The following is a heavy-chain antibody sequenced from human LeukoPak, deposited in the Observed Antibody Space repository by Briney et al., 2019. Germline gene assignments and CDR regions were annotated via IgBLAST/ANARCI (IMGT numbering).Heavy chain of an antibody. J-gene: IGHJ3*02. CDR1: GFTFSRYT. CDR2: ISLDRVTT. CDR3: ARVWTTVVTKGASDI. Sequence: GGSLRLSCVASGFTFSRYTMHWVRQTPGKGLEWVAVISLDRVTTFYADSVKGRFTISRDNSENTVYLQVSSLRIEDTAVYYCARVWTTVVTKGASDIWGQGTMVVVSS. D-gene: IGHD4-23*01. V-gene: IGHV3-30-3*01.